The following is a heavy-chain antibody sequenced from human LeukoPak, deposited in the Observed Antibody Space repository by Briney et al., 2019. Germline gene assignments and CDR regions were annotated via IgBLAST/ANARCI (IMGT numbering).Heavy chain of an antibody. CDR1: GYTFTGYY. V-gene: IGHV1-2*06. J-gene: IGHJ4*02. CDR3: ARDLWFGELLPNPIDY. D-gene: IGHD3-10*01. Sequence: ASVKVSCKASGYTFTGYYMHWVRQAPGRGLEWMGRINPDSGGTNYAQKFQGRVTMTGDTSISTAYMELSRLRSDDTAVYYCARDLWFGELLPNPIDYWGQGTLVTVSS. CDR2: INPDSGGT.